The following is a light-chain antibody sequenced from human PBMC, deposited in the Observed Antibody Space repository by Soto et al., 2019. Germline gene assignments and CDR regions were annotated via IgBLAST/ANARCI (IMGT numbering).Light chain of an antibody. Sequence: IVMTQSPAPLSVSPGERANLSCRASQSVGTKLAWYQQTPGQAPRLLIYGASNRATGVPARISGSVSGTEFTLTIASLQSEDFAIYYCQQYYSWLWTFGQGTKVEIK. CDR1: QSVGTK. V-gene: IGKV3-15*01. J-gene: IGKJ1*01. CDR3: QQYYSWLWT. CDR2: GAS.